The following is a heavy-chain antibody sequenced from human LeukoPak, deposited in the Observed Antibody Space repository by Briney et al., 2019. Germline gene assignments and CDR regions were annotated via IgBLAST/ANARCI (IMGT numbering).Heavy chain of an antibody. V-gene: IGHV4-4*02. CDR2: IYHSGYT. Sequence: SETLSLTCAVSGGSISNSNWWSWVRRPPGKGLGWIGEIYHSGYTNYNPSLKSRVTISVDKSKNQFSLKLSSVTAADTAVYFCACNWGYWGQGTLVTVPS. D-gene: IGHD7-27*01. CDR1: GGSISNSNW. J-gene: IGHJ4*02. CDR3: ACNWGY.